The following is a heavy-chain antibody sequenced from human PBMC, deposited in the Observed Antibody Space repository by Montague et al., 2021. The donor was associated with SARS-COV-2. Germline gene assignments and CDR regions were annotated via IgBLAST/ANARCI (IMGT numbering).Heavy chain of an antibody. CDR1: GFTFDDCG. V-gene: IGHV3-20*01. Sequence: SRRLSCAVSGFTFDDCGMSWVRQAPGKGLEWVSGISRSGDRTAYGDSVKGRFTISRDNAKNSLYLQMNSLRVEDTAFYHCSRGGGMIRGVVDFWGQGILVSVSS. CDR3: SRGGGMIRGVVDF. J-gene: IGHJ4*02. CDR2: ISRSGDRT. D-gene: IGHD3-10*01.